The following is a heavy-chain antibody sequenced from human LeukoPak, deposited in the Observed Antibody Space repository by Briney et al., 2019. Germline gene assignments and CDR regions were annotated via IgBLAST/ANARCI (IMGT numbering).Heavy chain of an antibody. Sequence: SETLSLTCTVSGGSISSYYWSWIRQPPGKGLEWIGNIYYSGSTNYNPSLKSRVTIAVDTSKNQFSLKLSSVTAADTAVYYCARVGGIVVGPPRYMDVWGKGTTVTVSS. J-gene: IGHJ6*03. V-gene: IGHV4-59*01. D-gene: IGHD2-21*01. CDR3: ARVGGIVVGPPRYMDV. CDR2: IYYSGST. CDR1: GGSISSYY.